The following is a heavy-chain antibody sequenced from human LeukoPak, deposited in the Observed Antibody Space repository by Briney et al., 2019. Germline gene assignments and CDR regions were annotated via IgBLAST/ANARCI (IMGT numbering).Heavy chain of an antibody. V-gene: IGHV3-43D*04. Sequence: PGGSLRLSCAASGFTFDDYAMHWVRQAPGKGLEWVSLISWDGGSTYYADSVKGRFTISRDNSKNSLYLQMDSLRPEHTAVFYCPKNGAPPRLYNSSSMAAWAKGPRSPSP. CDR3: PKNGAPPRLYNSSSMAA. CDR1: GFTFDDYA. CDR2: ISWDGGST. J-gene: IGHJ6*03.